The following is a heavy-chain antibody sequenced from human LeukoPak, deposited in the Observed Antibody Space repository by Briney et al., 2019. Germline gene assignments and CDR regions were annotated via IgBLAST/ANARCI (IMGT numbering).Heavy chain of an antibody. CDR3: AKLAASETGEGS. J-gene: IGHJ5*02. D-gene: IGHD6-13*01. CDR2: INPSGDST. CDR1: GYTFPSYF. Sequence: ASVKVSCKASGYTFPSYFMHCVRQAPGQGLEWMGVINPSGDSTSYAQKFQGRVTMTRDTSTSTVYMELSSLRSEDTAIYYCAKLAASETGEGSWGQGTLVTVSS. V-gene: IGHV1-46*01.